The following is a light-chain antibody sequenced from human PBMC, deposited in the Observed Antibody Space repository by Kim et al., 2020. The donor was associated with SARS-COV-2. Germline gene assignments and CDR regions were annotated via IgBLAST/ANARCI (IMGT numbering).Light chain of an antibody. Sequence: NNLAWYQQKPGQGPSLLIYTASTRATRSPARFSGSGSWTHFTLTISRLQSEDLAVYYCQQYGESPRSFGLGSQVDI. CDR2: TAS. CDR1: NN. J-gene: IGKJ1*01. CDR3: QQYGESPRS. V-gene: IGKV3D-15*01.